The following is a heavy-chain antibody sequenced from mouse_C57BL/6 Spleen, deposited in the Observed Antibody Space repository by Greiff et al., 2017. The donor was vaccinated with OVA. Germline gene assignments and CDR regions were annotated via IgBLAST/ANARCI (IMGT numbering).Heavy chain of an antibody. V-gene: IGHV1-82*01. Sequence: QVQLQQSGPELVKPGASVKISCKASGYAFSSSWMNWVKQRPGKGLEWIGRIYPGDGDTNYNGKFKGKATLTADKSSSTAYMQLSSLTSEDSAVYFCAREGYGSSDYYAMDYWGQGTSVTVSS. CDR2: IYPGDGDT. CDR1: GYAFSSSW. J-gene: IGHJ4*01. CDR3: AREGYGSSDYYAMDY. D-gene: IGHD1-1*01.